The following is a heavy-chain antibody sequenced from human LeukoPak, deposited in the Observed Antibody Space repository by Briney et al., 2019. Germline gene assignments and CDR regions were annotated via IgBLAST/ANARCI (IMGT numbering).Heavy chain of an antibody. J-gene: IGHJ3*02. Sequence: ASVKVSCLASGYTFTGYYMHWVRQAAGRGLEWMGWMNPNSGNTGYAQKFQSSVTGSRNTSISTAYMELSSLRSEDTAVYYCAVAAAATRLGDAFDIWGQGTVVTVSS. V-gene: IGHV1-8*03. CDR1: GYTFTGYY. D-gene: IGHD6-13*01. CDR3: AVAAAATRLGDAFDI. CDR2: MNPNSGNT.